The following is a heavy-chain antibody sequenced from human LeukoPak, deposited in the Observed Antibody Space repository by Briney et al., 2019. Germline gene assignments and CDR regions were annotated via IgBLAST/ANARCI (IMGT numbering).Heavy chain of an antibody. J-gene: IGHJ4*02. CDR3: AKDPELTGDPRFDY. D-gene: IGHD7-27*01. CDR2: ISGSGGST. Sequence: GGSLRLSCAASGFTFTGYSMSWVRQAPGKGLEWVSAISGSGGSTHYADSVKGRFTISRDNSKNTLYLQMNSLRAEDTAVYYCAKDPELTGDPRFDYWGQGTLVTVSS. CDR1: GFTFTGYS. V-gene: IGHV3-23*01.